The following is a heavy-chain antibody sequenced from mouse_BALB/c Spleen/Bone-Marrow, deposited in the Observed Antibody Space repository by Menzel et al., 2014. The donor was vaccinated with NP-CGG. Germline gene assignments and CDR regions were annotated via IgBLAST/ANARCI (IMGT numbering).Heavy chain of an antibody. CDR1: GFTFTDYY. V-gene: IGHV7-3*02. CDR3: ARDGYDDY. Sequence: VQLNESGGGLVQPGGSLRLSCATSGFTFTDYYMSWVRQPPGKALEWLGFIRNKANGYTTEYSASVKGRFTISRDNSQSILYLQMNTLRAEDSATYYCARDGYDDYWGQGTTLTVSS. D-gene: IGHD2-2*01. J-gene: IGHJ2*01. CDR2: IRNKANGYTT.